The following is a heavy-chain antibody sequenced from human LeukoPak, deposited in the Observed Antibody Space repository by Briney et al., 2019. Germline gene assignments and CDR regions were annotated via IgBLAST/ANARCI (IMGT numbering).Heavy chain of an antibody. Sequence: VGSLRVSRTASGFTFSGYAMSWVRQAPGKGLKWVSAISGSGGSTYYADYVKGRFTISRDNSKSRLYLQMSSLRAEDTAVYYRAKDPDSGTVYLFHFDYWGQGPLDTV. J-gene: IGHJ4*02. V-gene: IGHV3-23*01. CDR1: GFTFSGYA. CDR2: ISGSGGST. D-gene: IGHD3-9*01. CDR3: AKDPDSGTVYLFHFDY.